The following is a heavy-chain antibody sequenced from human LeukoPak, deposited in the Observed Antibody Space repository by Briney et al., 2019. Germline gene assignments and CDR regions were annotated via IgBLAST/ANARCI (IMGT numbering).Heavy chain of an antibody. Sequence: PSETLSLTCAVSGYSISSGYYWGWIRQPPGKGLEWIGSIYHSGSTSYKPSLKGRVTISVDTSKNQFSLKLSSVTAADTAVYYCARNSSGIHFDYWGQGTLVTVSS. D-gene: IGHD3-22*01. CDR1: GYSISSGYY. J-gene: IGHJ4*02. CDR3: ARNSSGIHFDY. CDR2: IYHSGST. V-gene: IGHV4-38-2*01.